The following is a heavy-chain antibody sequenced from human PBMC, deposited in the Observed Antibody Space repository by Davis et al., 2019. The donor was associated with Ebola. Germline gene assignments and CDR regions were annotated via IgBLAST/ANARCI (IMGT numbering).Heavy chain of an antibody. Sequence: PGGSLRLSCAASGFTFSGSVMHWVRQASGKGLEWVGRIRSKANSYATAYAASVKGRFTISRDDSKNTAYLQMNSLKTEDTAVYYCARDLKKYYYYGMDVWGQGTTVTVSS. V-gene: IGHV3-73*01. CDR3: ARDLKKYYYYGMDV. J-gene: IGHJ6*02. CDR1: GFTFSGSV. CDR2: IRSKANSYAT.